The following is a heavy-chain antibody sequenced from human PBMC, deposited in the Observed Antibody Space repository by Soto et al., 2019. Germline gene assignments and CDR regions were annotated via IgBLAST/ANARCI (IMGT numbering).Heavy chain of an antibody. CDR3: VKARATGPKSDFDY. D-gene: IGHD7-27*01. V-gene: IGHV3-64D*06. CDR2: ISSHGGRT. J-gene: IGHJ4*02. Sequence: GSLRLSCSASGFTFGTYTMHWVRQAPGRGPECVSTISSHGGRTFYADFVKGRFTMSSDNSKNTLYLQMSSLRLEDTAVYYCVKARATGPKSDFDYWGQGTPVTVSS. CDR1: GFTFGTYT.